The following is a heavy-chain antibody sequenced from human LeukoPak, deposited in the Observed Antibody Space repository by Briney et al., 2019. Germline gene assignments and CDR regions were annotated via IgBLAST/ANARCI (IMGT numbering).Heavy chain of an antibody. CDR2: IYSGGST. D-gene: IGHD6-13*01. V-gene: IGHV3-53*01. Sequence: PGGSLRLSCAASGFTVRSNYMSWVRQAPGKGLEWVSVIYSGGSTYYADSVKGRFTISRDNSKNTLYLQINSLRVEDTAIYYCAKAPMEDSWYIHFDFWGQGTLVTVSS. CDR3: AKAPMEDSWYIHFDF. J-gene: IGHJ4*02. CDR1: GFTVRSNY.